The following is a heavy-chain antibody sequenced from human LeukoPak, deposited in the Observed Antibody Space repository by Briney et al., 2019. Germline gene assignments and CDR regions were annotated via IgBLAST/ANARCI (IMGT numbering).Heavy chain of an antibody. Sequence: SETLSLTCAVYGGSLSGYYWSWIRQPPGKGLEWIGEINHSGSTNYNPSLKSRVTISVDTSKNQFSLKLSSVTAADTAVYYCARGQGIFRSNWFDPWGQGTLVTVSS. V-gene: IGHV4-34*01. CDR3: ARGQGIFRSNWFDP. J-gene: IGHJ5*02. CDR1: GGSLSGYY. CDR2: INHSGST. D-gene: IGHD3-3*01.